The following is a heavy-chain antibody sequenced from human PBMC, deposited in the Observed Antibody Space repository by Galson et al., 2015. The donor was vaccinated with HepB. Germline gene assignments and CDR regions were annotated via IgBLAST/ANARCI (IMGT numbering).Heavy chain of an antibody. J-gene: IGHJ6*02. CDR2: TSKNGYV. D-gene: IGHD3-3*01. V-gene: IGHV3-23*05. CDR3: GVWSRCGNYDYDYYGVDV. CDR1: GFTFNNYA. Sequence: SLRLSCAASGFTFNNYAMSWVRQTAGRGLEWVSVTSKNGYVHYADSVKGRFTISGDNSENTLYLQMNSLRVDDTAVFYCGVWSRCGNYDYDYYGVDVWGQGTTVTVSS.